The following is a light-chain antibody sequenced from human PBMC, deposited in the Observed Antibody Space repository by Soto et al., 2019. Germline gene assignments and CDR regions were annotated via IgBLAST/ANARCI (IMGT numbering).Light chain of an antibody. Sequence: EIPMTQSPSNLSPSVGDSITITCRASQSISRWLAWYQQKPGKAPKXLIYAASTLQTGVPSRFSGGGSGTDFTITISSLQPEDFATYYCQQVNSFPSTFGQGTRLDIK. CDR1: QSISRW. CDR2: AAS. CDR3: QQVNSFPST. J-gene: IGKJ5*01. V-gene: IGKV1-5*01.